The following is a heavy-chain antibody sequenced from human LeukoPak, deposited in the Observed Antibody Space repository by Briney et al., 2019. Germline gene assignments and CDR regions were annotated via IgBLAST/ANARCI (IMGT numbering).Heavy chain of an antibody. CDR3: VTPFGRRRGTWLSYFDY. CDR1: GGSFSSYA. Sequence: SVKVSCKASGGSFSSYAFNWVRQAPGQGLEWMGGIIPVLGTTNYAQKFQGRVAITADESTSTAYMELSSLRSEDTAVYYCVTPFGRRRGTWLSYFDYWGQGTLVTASS. V-gene: IGHV1-69*13. CDR2: IIPVLGTT. D-gene: IGHD2/OR15-2a*01. J-gene: IGHJ4*02.